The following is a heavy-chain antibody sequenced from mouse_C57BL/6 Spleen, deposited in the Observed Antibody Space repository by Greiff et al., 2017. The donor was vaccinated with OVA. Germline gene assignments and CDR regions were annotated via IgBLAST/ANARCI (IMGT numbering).Heavy chain of an antibody. CDR2: IYPGSGST. CDR3: ARSGDYSNYAWFAY. Sequence: SGAELVKPGASVKMSCKASGYTFTSYWITWVKQRPGQGLEWIGDIYPGSGSTNYNEKFKSKATLTVDTSSSTAYMQLSSLTSEDSAVYYCARSGDYSNYAWFAYWGQGTLVTVSA. CDR1: GYTFTSYW. D-gene: IGHD2-5*01. J-gene: IGHJ3*01. V-gene: IGHV1-55*01.